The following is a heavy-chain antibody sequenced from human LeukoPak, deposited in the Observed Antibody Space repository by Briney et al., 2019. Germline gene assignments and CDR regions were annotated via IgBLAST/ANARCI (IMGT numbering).Heavy chain of an antibody. V-gene: IGHV3-30-3*01. J-gene: IGHJ6*02. CDR3: ARDRGRYCSSTSCGTYYGMDV. D-gene: IGHD2-2*01. CDR1: GFTFSSYA. CDR2: ISYDGSNK. Sequence: GGSLRLSCAASGFTFSSYAMHWVRQAPGKGLEWVAVISYDGSNKYYADSVKGRFTISRDNSKNTLYLQMNSLRAEDTAVYYCARDRGRYCSSTSCGTYYGMDVWGQGTTVTVSS.